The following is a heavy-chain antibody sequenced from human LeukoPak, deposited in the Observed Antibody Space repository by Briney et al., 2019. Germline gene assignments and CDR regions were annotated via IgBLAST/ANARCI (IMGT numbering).Heavy chain of an antibody. V-gene: IGHV3-48*01. J-gene: IGHJ3*02. CDR1: GFTFSSYT. D-gene: IGHD4-17*01. CDR2: IGSSSSII. Sequence: GSLRLSCAASGFTFSSYTMNWVRQAPGKGLEWVSYIGSSSSIIYYADSVKGRFTISRDNAKNSLYLQMNSLRAEDTAVYYCARGPYGDYVDAFDIWGQGTMVTVSS. CDR3: ARGPYGDYVDAFDI.